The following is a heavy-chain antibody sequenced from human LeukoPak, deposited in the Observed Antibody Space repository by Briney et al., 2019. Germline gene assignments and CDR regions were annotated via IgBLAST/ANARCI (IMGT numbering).Heavy chain of an antibody. J-gene: IGHJ6*02. V-gene: IGHV4-59*12. CDR2: IYYSGST. Sequence: SETLSLTCTVSGGSISSYYWSWIRQPPGKGLEWIGYIYYSGSTNYNPSLKSRVTISVDTSNNQFFLRLSSVTAADTAVYYCARDYYGSGSYYNHFYGMDVWGQGTTVTVSS. D-gene: IGHD3-10*01. CDR3: ARDYYGSGSYYNHFYGMDV. CDR1: GGSISSYY.